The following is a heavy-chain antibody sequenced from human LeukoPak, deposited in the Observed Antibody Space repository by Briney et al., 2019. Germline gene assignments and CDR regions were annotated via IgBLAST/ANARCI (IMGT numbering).Heavy chain of an antibody. CDR1: GFTFSSYW. J-gene: IGHJ4*02. CDR3: ARDFGHCSSTSCFYFDY. V-gene: IGHV3-74*01. CDR2: INSDGSST. Sequence: GGSLRLSCAASGFTFSSYWMHWVRQAPGKGLVWVPRINSDGSSTSYADSVKGRFTISRDNAKNTLYLQMNSLRAEDTAVYYCARDFGHCSSTSCFYFDYWGQGTLVTVSS. D-gene: IGHD2-2*01.